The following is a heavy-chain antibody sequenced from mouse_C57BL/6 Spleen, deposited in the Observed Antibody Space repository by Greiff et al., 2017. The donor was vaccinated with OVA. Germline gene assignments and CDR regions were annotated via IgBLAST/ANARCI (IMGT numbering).Heavy chain of an antibody. CDR3: ARGRDYYGSSPLDY. D-gene: IGHD1-1*01. J-gene: IGHJ2*01. Sequence: VQLQQSGPGLVKPSQSLSLTCSVTGYSITSGYYWNWIRQFPGNKLEWMGYISYDGSNNYNPSLKNRISITRDTSKNQFFLKLNSVTTEDTATYYCARGRDYYGSSPLDYWGQGTTLTVSS. V-gene: IGHV3-6*01. CDR2: ISYDGSN. CDR1: GYSITSGYY.